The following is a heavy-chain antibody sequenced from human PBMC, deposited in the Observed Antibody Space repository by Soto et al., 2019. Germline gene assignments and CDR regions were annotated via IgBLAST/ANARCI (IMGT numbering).Heavy chain of an antibody. Sequence: EVQLVESGGGLVQPGRSLRLSCTASGFTFGDYAMSWFRQAPGKGLEWVGFLRSKAYGGPPEYAASVKGRFTISRDDSDSIASLQMNSLKTEDTAVYYCARGGSLQWLVPEDYWGQGTLVTVSS. CDR1: GFTFGDYA. V-gene: IGHV3-49*03. J-gene: IGHJ4*02. CDR3: ARGGSLQWLVPEDY. CDR2: LRSKAYGGPP. D-gene: IGHD6-19*01.